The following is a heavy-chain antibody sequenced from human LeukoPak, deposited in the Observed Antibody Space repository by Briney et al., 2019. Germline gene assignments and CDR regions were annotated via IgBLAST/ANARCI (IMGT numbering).Heavy chain of an antibody. CDR2: IYSGGST. V-gene: IGHV3-53*01. CDR3: ARRCGGDCYEYDY. CDR1: GFTVSSSY. D-gene: IGHD2-21*02. Sequence: PGGSLRLSCAASGFTVSSSYMSWVRQAPGKGLEWVSVIYSGGSTYYADSVKGRFTISRDNSKNTLYLQMNSLRAEDTAVYYCARRCGGDCYEYDYWGQGTLVTVSS. J-gene: IGHJ4*02.